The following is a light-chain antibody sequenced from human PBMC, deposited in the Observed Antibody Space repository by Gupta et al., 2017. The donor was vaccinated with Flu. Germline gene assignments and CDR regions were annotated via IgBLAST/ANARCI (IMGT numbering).Light chain of an antibody. Sequence: DRVTIQCRASQSVSSWLAWYQQKPGKAPKLLIHTASSLESGVPSRFSGSGSGTEFTLTISSLQPDDCATYYCQQYSYFSPWTFGQGTKVEIK. CDR3: QQYSYFSPWT. CDR2: TAS. V-gene: IGKV1-5*03. J-gene: IGKJ1*01. CDR1: QSVSSW.